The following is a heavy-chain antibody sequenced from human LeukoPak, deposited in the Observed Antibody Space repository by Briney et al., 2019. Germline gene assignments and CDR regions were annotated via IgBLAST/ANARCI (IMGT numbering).Heavy chain of an antibody. Sequence: GGSLRLSCAASGFTFSSYAMHWVRQAPGKGLEWVAVISYDGSNKYYADSVKGRFTISRDNSKNTLYLQMNSLRAEDTAVYYCARDPTIEMATIMRGYFDYWGQGTLVTVSS. V-gene: IGHV3-30-3*01. J-gene: IGHJ4*02. CDR2: ISYDGSNK. CDR3: ARDPTIEMATIMRGYFDY. CDR1: GFTFSSYA. D-gene: IGHD5-24*01.